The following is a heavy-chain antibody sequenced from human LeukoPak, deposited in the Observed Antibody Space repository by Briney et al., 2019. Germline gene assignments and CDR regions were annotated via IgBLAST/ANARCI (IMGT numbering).Heavy chain of an antibody. CDR1: GFTFRTYS. CDR3: VRDRGTYRPIDY. D-gene: IGHD1-26*01. CDR2: VSADGRTQ. V-gene: IGHV3-30*03. J-gene: IGHJ4*02. Sequence: GGSLRLSCAASGFTFRTYSIHWVRQAPGKGLEWVTVVSADGRTQLYSDSVRGRFTVSRDNSKNTLYLQMNSLRAEDTAIYYCVRDRGTYRPIDYWGQGTLVTVSS.